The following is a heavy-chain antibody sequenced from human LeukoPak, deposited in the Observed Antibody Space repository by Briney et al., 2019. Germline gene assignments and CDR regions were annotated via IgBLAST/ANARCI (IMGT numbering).Heavy chain of an antibody. CDR3: ARGYYYGSESYWHTKWFDP. V-gene: IGHV1-69*05. Sequence: SSVKVSCKASGGTFNSHVISWLRQAPGQGLEWMGGTIPVFGTASYAEKFQGRVTITTDESTTTAYMEMSSLTSEDTAVYYCARGYYYGSESYWHTKWFDPWGQGTLVTVSS. CDR2: TIPVFGTA. CDR1: GGTFNSHV. J-gene: IGHJ5*02. D-gene: IGHD3-10*01.